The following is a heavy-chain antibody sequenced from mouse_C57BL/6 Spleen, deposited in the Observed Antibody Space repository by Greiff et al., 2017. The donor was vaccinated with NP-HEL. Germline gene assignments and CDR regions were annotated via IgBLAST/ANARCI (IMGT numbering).Heavy chain of an antibody. V-gene: IGHV5-17*01. Sequence: EVKLMESGGGLVKPGGSLKLSCAASGFTFSDYGMHWVRQAPEKGLEWVAYISSGSSTIYYADTVKGRFTISRDNAKNTLFLQMTSLRSEDTAMYYCARNDGYRDYAMDYWGQGTSVTVSS. J-gene: IGHJ4*01. CDR2: ISSGSSTI. D-gene: IGHD2-3*01. CDR3: ARNDGYRDYAMDY. CDR1: GFTFSDYG.